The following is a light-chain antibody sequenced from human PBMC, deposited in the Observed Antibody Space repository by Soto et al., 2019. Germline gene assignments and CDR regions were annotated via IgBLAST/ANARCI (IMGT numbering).Light chain of an antibody. Sequence: QSALTQPRSASGSPGQSLTISCTGTIRDVGGYNYVSWYPQHPAKSPKLIIFDVSKRPSGVPNRYSGSKSGNTASLTISVLRAEYEAEYYCCSYVGRNMYVFGTGTKLTVL. CDR2: DVS. J-gene: IGLJ1*01. CDR3: CSYVGRNMYV. V-gene: IGLV2-11*01. CDR1: IRDVGGYNY.